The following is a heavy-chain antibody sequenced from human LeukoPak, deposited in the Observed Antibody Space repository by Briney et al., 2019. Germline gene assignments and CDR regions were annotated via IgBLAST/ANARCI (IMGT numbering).Heavy chain of an antibody. CDR2: ISSSGGST. CDR1: GFTFSGYA. D-gene: IGHD6-19*01. CDR3: AKDDSRGIAVAVYFDY. V-gene: IGHV3-23*01. J-gene: IGHJ4*02. Sequence: GGSLRLSCAASGFTFSGYAMTWVRQAPGKGLEWVSSISSSGGSTYYADFVKGRFTISRDNSKNTLYLQMNSLRAEDTAVYYCAKDDSRGIAVAVYFDYWGQGTLVTVSS.